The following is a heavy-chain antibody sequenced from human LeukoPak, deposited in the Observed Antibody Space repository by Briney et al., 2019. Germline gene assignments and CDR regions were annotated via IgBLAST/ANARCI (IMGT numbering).Heavy chain of an antibody. V-gene: IGHV1-24*01. CDR3: ATDLVGYCSSTSCYKSGS. CDR2: FDPEDGET. CDR1: GYTLTELS. J-gene: IGHJ5*02. Sequence: ASVKVSCKVSGYTLTELSMHWVRQAPGKGLEWMGGFDPEDGETIYAQKFQGRVTMTEDTSTDTAYMELSSLRSEDTAVYYCATDLVGYCSSTSCYKSGSWGQGTLVTVSS. D-gene: IGHD2-2*02.